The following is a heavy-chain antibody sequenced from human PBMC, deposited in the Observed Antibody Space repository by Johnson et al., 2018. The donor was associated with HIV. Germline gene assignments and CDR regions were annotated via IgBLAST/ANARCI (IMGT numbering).Heavy chain of an antibody. J-gene: IGHJ3*02. CDR2: MWYDGSNK. CDR3: AKDQWSSSWTNDAFDI. CDR1: GFTFSTYG. Sequence: QVQLVESGGGVVQPGRSLRLSCAASGFTFSTYGMHWVRQAPGKGLEWVAVMWYDGSNKYYADSVKGRFTNSRANSNNTLYLQMNSRRAEDTAVYYCAKDQWSSSWTNDAFDIWGQGTMVTVSS. D-gene: IGHD6-13*01. V-gene: IGHV3-33*06.